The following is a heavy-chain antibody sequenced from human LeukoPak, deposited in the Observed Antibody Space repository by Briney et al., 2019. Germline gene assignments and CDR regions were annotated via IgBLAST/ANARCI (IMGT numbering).Heavy chain of an antibody. J-gene: IGHJ3*02. CDR2: ITAAHKDT. CDR3: AISYNYDSSPYFNEAFDI. V-gene: IGHV1-18*01. Sequence: ASMKVSCNASGYTVTKYGISWVRQAPGQGLEWVGGITAAHKDTSYAKKFQGRVTVTTDTSTNTASTELRSLRSDDTAVYYCAISYNYDSSPYFNEAFDIWGQGTEVTVSS. CDR1: GYTVTKYG. D-gene: IGHD3-22*01.